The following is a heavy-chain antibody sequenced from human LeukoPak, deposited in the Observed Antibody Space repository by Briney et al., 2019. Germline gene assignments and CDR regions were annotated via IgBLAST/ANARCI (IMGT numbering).Heavy chain of an antibody. V-gene: IGHV4-59*01. D-gene: IGHD6-13*01. CDR2: IYYSGST. CDR3: ARKSIVTAGRKPYDY. CDR1: GGSISSYY. J-gene: IGHJ4*02. Sequence: SETLSLTCTVSGGSISSYYWSWIRQPPGKGREWIGYIYYSGSTNYNPSLKSRVTISVDTSKNQFSLKLSSVTAADTAVYYCARKSIVTAGRKPYDYWDQGTLVTVSP.